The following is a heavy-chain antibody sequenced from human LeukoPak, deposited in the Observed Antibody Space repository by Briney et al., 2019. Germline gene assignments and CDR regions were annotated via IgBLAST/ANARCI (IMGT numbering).Heavy chain of an antibody. J-gene: IGHJ5*02. D-gene: IGHD5-12*01. CDR1: GFTFSSYA. CDR3: AAGGYANWFDP. CDR2: INHSGDTT. Sequence: PGGSLRLSCAASGFTFSSYAMSWVRQAPGKGLEWVSSINHSGDTTDYADSVRGRVTISRDNSKNTLYVQMKRLRVEDTAVYYCAAGGYANWFDPWGQGTLVTVSS. V-gene: IGHV3-23*01.